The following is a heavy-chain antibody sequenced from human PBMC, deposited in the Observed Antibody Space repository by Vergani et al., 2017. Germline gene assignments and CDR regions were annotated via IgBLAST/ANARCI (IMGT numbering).Heavy chain of an antibody. V-gene: IGHV3-7*01. D-gene: IGHD3-10*01. CDR1: GFTFSSYW. J-gene: IGHJ4*02. CDR2: IKQDGSEK. Sequence: EVDLVESGGGLAQPGGSLRLSCAASGFTFSSYWMSWVRQAPGKGLEWVANIKQDGSEKYYVDSVKGRFTISRDNAKNSLYLQMNSLRAEDTAVYYCAKGPHSGKYYFDYWGQGTLVTVSS. CDR3: AKGPHSGKYYFDY.